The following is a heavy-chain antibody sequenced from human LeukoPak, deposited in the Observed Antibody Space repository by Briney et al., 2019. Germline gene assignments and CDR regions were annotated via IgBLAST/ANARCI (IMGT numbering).Heavy chain of an antibody. Sequence: ASVKVSCTASGYTFTGYYMHWVRQAPGQGLEWMGWINPNSGGTNFAQKFQGRVAMTGDTSISTAYMELSRLASDDTAIYYCARAYGSGKPNDYWGQGTLVTVSS. V-gene: IGHV1-2*02. CDR2: INPNSGGT. D-gene: IGHD3-10*01. CDR1: GYTFTGYY. CDR3: ARAYGSGKPNDY. J-gene: IGHJ4*02.